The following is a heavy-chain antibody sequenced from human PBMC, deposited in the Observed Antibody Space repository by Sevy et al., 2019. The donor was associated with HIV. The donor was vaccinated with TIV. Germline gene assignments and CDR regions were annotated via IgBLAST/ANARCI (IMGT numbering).Heavy chain of an antibody. CDR3: AGARYDSSGSFDAFDI. V-gene: IGHV3-23*01. Sequence: GGSLRLSCKPSGFTFISYAMNWVRQAPGKGLEWVSTIYGTGPVTYYADSVKGRFTISRDNSKNMLYLKMNSLRTEDSALYYCAGARYDSSGSFDAFDIWGQGTRVTVSS. D-gene: IGHD3-22*01. CDR2: IYGTGPVT. J-gene: IGHJ3*02. CDR1: GFTFISYA.